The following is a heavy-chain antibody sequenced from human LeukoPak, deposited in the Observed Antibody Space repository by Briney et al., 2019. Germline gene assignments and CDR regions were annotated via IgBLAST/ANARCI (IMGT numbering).Heavy chain of an antibody. Sequence: GGSLRLSCAASGFPFSAYAMTWVRQAPGKGPEWVSSISPQGTTYYADSVKGRFTVSRDNSRNTLFLQMGSLRADDMAVYYCAKPRVDSGTGSSYGHGLDFWGQGTLVTVSS. D-gene: IGHD5-18*01. J-gene: IGHJ4*02. CDR2: ISPQGTT. V-gene: IGHV3-23*01. CDR3: AKPRVDSGTGSSYGHGLDF. CDR1: GFPFSAYA.